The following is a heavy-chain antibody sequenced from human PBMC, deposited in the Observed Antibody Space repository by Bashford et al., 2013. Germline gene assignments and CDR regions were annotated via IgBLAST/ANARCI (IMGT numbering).Heavy chain of an antibody. CDR1: GGAINSYY. J-gene: IGHJ4*01. Sequence: SETLSLTCTVSGGAINSYYWSWIRQPPGKGLEWIGYIFYTGSTNYNPSLKSRVTMSVDTSKNQFSLKLSSVTAADTAVYYCARKGLGVLFDYWGHGTLVTVSS. V-gene: IGHV4-59*01. CDR3: ARKGLGVLFDY. D-gene: IGHD3-16*01. CDR2: IFYTGST.